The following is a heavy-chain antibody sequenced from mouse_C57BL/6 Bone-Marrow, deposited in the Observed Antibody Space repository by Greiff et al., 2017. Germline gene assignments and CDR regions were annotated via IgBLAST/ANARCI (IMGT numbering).Heavy chain of an antibody. Sequence: VQLKESGPELVKPGASVKISCKASGYSFTGYYMHWVKQSHGNILDWIGYIYPYNGVSSYNQKFKGKATLTVDKSSSTAYMELRSLTSEDSAVYYCARDYYGSSYGFAYWGQGTLVTVSA. V-gene: IGHV1-31*01. CDR3: ARDYYGSSYGFAY. CDR1: GYSFTGYY. D-gene: IGHD1-1*01. CDR2: IYPYNGVS. J-gene: IGHJ3*01.